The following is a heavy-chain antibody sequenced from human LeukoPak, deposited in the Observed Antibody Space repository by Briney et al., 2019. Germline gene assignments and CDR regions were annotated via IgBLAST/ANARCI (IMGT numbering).Heavy chain of an antibody. J-gene: IGHJ6*02. CDR2: IYTSGST. D-gene: IGHD6-19*01. Sequence: SQTLSLTCTVSGGSISSGSSYWSWIRQPAGKGLEWIGRIYTSGSTTYNPSLKSRVTISVDTSKNQFSLKLSSVTAADTAVYYCARDLAGNYYYYYGMDVWGQGTTVTVSS. CDR3: ARDLAGNYYYYYGMDV. CDR1: GGSISSGSSY. V-gene: IGHV4-61*02.